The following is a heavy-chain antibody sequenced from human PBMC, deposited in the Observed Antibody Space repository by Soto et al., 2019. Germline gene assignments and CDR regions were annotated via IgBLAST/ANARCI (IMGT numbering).Heavy chain of an antibody. CDR2: ISDDGSSK. CDR3: AKDVVVGATTGLGDYYYYYGMDV. J-gene: IGHJ6*02. CDR1: GFTFSSYG. V-gene: IGHV3-30*18. Sequence: QVQLVESGGGVVQPGRSLRLSCAASGFTFSSYGMHWVRQAPGKGLEWVAVISDDGSSKYYADSVKGRFTISRDNSKNTLYLQMNSLRAEDAAVYYCAKDVVVGATTGLGDYYYYYGMDVWGQGTTVTVSS. D-gene: IGHD1-26*01.